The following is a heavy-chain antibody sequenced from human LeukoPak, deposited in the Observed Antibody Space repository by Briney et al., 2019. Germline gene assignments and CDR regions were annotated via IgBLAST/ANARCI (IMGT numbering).Heavy chain of an antibody. CDR2: ISGSGGST. V-gene: IGHV3-23*01. Sequence: PGGTLRPSCAASGFTFGNYGMSWVRQAPGKGLEWVSAISGSGGSTYYADSVKGRFTISRDNSKNTLYLQMNSLRAEDTAVYYCAGSPAAYYYDSSGYSQSLFQHWGQGTLVTVSS. J-gene: IGHJ1*01. CDR1: GFTFGNYG. D-gene: IGHD3-22*01. CDR3: AGSPAAYYYDSSGYSQSLFQH.